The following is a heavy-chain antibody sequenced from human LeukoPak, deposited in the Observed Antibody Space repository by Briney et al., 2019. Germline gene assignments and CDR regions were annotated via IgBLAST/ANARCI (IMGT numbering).Heavy chain of an antibody. D-gene: IGHD6-6*01. CDR3: ARDGNEFSSSYYFDY. V-gene: IGHV3-21*01. Sequence: KPGGSLRLSCAASGFTFSSYSMNWVRQAPGKGLEWVSSISTSSSYIYYADLVKGRFTISRDNAKNSLYLQMNSLIVQDTAVYYCARDGNEFSSSYYFDYWGQGTLVTVSS. CDR2: ISTSSSYI. J-gene: IGHJ4*02. CDR1: GFTFSSYS.